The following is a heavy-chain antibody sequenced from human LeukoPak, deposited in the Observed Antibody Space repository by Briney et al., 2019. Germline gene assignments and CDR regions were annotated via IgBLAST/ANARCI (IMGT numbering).Heavy chain of an antibody. D-gene: IGHD3-10*01. J-gene: IGHJ4*02. CDR3: ARGVRTYYASGIYYILDPLDY. V-gene: IGHV1-18*01. Sequence: ASVKVSCKASGFTFTNYGFTWVRQAPGQGLEWMGWISAYNDNTNYAQKVQGRVTMTTDTSTNIAYMELRSLKSDGTAVYYCARGVRTYYASGIYYILDPLDYWGQGTLVTVSS. CDR1: GFTFTNYG. CDR2: ISAYNDNT.